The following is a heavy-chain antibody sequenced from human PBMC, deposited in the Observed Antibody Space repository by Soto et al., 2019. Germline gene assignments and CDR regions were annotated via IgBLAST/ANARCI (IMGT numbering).Heavy chain of an antibody. V-gene: IGHV3-30-3*01. D-gene: IGHD5-18*01. CDR1: GFTFSSYA. J-gene: IGHJ4*02. CDR3: ARNQQDAMAGADY. CDR2: ISYDGSNK. Sequence: QVQLVESGGGVVQPGRSLRLSCAASGFTFSSYAMHWVRQAPGKGLEWVAVISYDGSNKYYADSVKGRFTISRDNXKNTLYLQMNSLRAEDTAVYYCARNQQDAMAGADYWGQGTLVTVSS.